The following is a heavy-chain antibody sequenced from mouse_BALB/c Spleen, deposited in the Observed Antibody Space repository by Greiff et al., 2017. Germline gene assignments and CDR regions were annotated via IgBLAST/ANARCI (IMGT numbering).Heavy chain of an antibody. J-gene: IGHJ2*01. CDR2: IDPANGNT. CDR1: GFNIKDTY. CDR3: ASTARATYYFDY. Sequence: VQLQQSGAELVKPGASVKLSCTASGFNIKDTYMHWVKQRPEQGLEWIGRIDPANGNTKYDPKFQGKATITADTSSNTAYLQLSSLTSEDTAVYYCASTARATYYFDYWGQGTTLTVSS. V-gene: IGHV14-3*02. D-gene: IGHD3-1*01.